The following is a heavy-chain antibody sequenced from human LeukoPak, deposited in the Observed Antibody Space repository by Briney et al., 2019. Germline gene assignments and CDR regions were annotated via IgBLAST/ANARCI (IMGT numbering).Heavy chain of an antibody. V-gene: IGHV1-18*01. CDR2: ISAYNGNT. CDR3: ARRHCSGGSCYPLYY. D-gene: IGHD2-15*01. Sequence: GASVKVSCKASGYTFTSYGISWVRQAPGQGLEWMGWISAYNGNTNYAQKLQGRVTMTTDTSTSTAYMELRSLRSDDTAVYYCARRHCSGGSCYPLYYWGQGTLVTVSS. CDR1: GYTFTSYG. J-gene: IGHJ4*02.